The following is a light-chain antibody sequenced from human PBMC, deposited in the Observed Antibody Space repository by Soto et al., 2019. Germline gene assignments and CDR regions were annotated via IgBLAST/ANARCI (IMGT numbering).Light chain of an antibody. CDR2: DVT. J-gene: IGLJ2*01. Sequence: QSALTQPPSASGSPGQSVTISCTGTSSDVGGYKFVSWYQRLPGKAPKLIIYDVTRRPPGVPDRFSGSKSGNTASLTVSGLHAEDEGDYYCSAYAGSNSVIFGGGTQLTVL. CDR1: SSDVGGYKF. V-gene: IGLV2-8*01. CDR3: SAYAGSNSVI.